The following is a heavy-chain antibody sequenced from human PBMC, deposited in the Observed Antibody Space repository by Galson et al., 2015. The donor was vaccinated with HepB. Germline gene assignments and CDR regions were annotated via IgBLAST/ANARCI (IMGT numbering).Heavy chain of an antibody. D-gene: IGHD5/OR15-5a*01. J-gene: IGHJ2*01. CDR3: ARLALGVYRPSPHWYFDL. V-gene: IGHV5-51*01. CDR1: GYSFTSYW. Sequence: QSGAEVKKPGESLKISCKGSGYSFTSYWIGWVRQMPGKGLEWMGIIYPGDSDTRYSPSFQGQVTISADKSISTAYLQWSSLKASDTAMYYCARLALGVYRPSPHWYFDLWGRGTLVTVSS. CDR2: IYPGDSDT.